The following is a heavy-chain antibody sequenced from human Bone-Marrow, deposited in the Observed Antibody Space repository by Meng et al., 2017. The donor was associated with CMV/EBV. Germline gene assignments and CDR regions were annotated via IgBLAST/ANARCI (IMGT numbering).Heavy chain of an antibody. D-gene: IGHD6-19*01. CDR2: INPNSGGT. CDR3: ARDTREQWLSSPNGWFDP. Sequence: ASVKVSCKASGYTFTGYYMHWVRQAPGQGLEWMGWINPNSGGTNYAQKFQGRVTMTRDTSISKAYMELSRLRSDDTAVYYCARDTREQWLSSPNGWFDPWGQGTLVTVSS. CDR1: GYTFTGYY. V-gene: IGHV1-2*02. J-gene: IGHJ5*02.